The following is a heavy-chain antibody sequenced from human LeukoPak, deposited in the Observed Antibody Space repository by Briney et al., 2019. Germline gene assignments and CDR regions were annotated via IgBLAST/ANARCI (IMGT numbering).Heavy chain of an antibody. J-gene: IGHJ4*02. Sequence: GRSLRLSCAASGFTFSSYWMSWVRQAPGEGLEWVANIKQDGSEKYYVDSVKGRFTIARDNAKNSLYLQMNSLRAEDTAVYYCARDPDIAAAGTFDYWGQGTLVTVSS. V-gene: IGHV3-7*01. CDR3: ARDPDIAAAGTFDY. CDR1: GFTFSSYW. D-gene: IGHD6-13*01. CDR2: IKQDGSEK.